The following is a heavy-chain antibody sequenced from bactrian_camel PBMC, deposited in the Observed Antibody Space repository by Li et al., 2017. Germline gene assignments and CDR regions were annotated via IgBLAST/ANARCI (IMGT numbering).Heavy chain of an antibody. V-gene: IGHV3-2*01. D-gene: IGHD2*01. CDR1: GFTFSNAY. Sequence: HVQLVESGGGLVQPGGSLRLSCAASGFTFSNAYMSWVRQAPGKGLEWVGSIYIDGRGPYYADSVKGRFTISKDNAQDTLHLQIYDAKPEDTAVYYCASPRGCHGTGCSLHDWGQGTQVTVS. J-gene: IGHJ4*01. CDR2: IYIDGRGP. CDR3: ASPRGCHGTGCSLHD.